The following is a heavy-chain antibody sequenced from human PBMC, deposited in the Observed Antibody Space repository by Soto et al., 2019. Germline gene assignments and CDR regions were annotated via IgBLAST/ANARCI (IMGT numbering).Heavy chain of an antibody. Sequence: QVQLQESGPGLVKPSETLSLTCTVSGGSISSYYWSWIRQPPGKGLEWIGYIYYSGSTNYNPSLRSRVTISVDTSQNLFSLKLSSVTAADTAVYYCARVPGLGWFDPWGQGTLVTVSS. CDR3: ARVPGLGWFDP. CDR1: GGSISSYY. V-gene: IGHV4-59*01. J-gene: IGHJ5*02. CDR2: IYYSGST. D-gene: IGHD3-16*01.